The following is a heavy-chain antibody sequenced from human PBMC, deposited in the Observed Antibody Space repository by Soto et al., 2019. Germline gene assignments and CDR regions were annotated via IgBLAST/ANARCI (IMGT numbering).Heavy chain of an antibody. CDR3: STRAYDTNGYYRFDP. D-gene: IGHD3-22*01. V-gene: IGHV4-34*01. Sequence: SETLSLTCAVYGGSFSGHSWTWIRQSPGKGLEWIGDINHSGRVNYSPSLKSRVTISLDTSKNQFSLTLSAVTAADTARYYCSTRAYDTNGYYRFDPSGQGTPVTVSS. CDR2: INHSGRV. CDR1: GGSFSGHS. J-gene: IGHJ5*01.